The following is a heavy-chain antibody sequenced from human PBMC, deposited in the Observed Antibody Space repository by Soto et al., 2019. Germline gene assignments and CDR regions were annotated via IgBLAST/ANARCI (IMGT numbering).Heavy chain of an antibody. V-gene: IGHV3-33*06. CDR3: AKEGALGLCYFDY. CDR2: IWYDGSNK. CDR1: GFTFSSYG. J-gene: IGHJ4*02. D-gene: IGHD3-10*01. Sequence: PGGALRLSCAASGFTFSSYGMHWVRQAPGKGLEWVAVIWYDGSNKYYADSVKGRFTISRDNSKNTLYLQMNSLRPEDTAVYYCAKEGALGLCYFDYWGQGPLVTVSS.